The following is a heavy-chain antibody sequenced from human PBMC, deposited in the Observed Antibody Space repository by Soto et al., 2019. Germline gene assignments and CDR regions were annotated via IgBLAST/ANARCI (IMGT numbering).Heavy chain of an antibody. V-gene: IGHV1-69*13. Sequence: ASVKVSCKASGGTFSSYAISWVRQAPGQGLEWMGGIIPIFGTANYAQKFQGRVTITADESTSTAYMELSSLRSEDTAVYYCARGNRYYYDSSGYYELYYFDYWGQGTLVTVSS. CDR1: GGTFSSYA. D-gene: IGHD3-22*01. CDR3: ARGNRYYYDSSGYYELYYFDY. CDR2: IIPIFGTA. J-gene: IGHJ4*02.